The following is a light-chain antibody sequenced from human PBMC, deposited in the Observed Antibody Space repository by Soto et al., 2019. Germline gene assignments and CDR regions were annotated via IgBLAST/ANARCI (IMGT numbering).Light chain of an antibody. J-gene: IGLJ3*02. V-gene: IGLV1-51*01. CDR3: GAAGV. CDR1: NSNTGNNY. Sequence: QSVLTQPPSVSAAPGQKVTISCSGSNSNTGNNYVSWYQQVPGTAPKLLIYDNNKRPAGIPDRFSGSKSATSATLGITGLQTGDEADYYCGAAGVFGGGTKLTVL. CDR2: DNN.